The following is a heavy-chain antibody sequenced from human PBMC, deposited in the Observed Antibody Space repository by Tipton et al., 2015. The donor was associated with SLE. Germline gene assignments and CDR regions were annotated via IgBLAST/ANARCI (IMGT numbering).Heavy chain of an antibody. CDR3: SRGRDSSSWFGWYFDL. J-gene: IGHJ2*01. CDR2: IYYSGST. CDR1: GGSISSYY. Sequence: TLSLTCTVSGGSISSYYWSWIRQPPGKGLEWIGYIYYSGSTNYNPSLKSRVTISVDTSKNQFSLNLSSVTAADTAVYYCSRGRDSSSWFGWYFDLWGRGTLVTVSS. V-gene: IGHV4-59*12. D-gene: IGHD6-13*01.